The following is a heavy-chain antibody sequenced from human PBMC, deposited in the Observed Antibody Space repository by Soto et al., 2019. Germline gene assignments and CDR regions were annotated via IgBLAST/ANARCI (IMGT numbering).Heavy chain of an antibody. Sequence: GASVKVSCKASGYTFTSYGISWVRQAPGQGLEWMGWISAYNGNTNYAQKLQGRVTMTTDTSTSTAYMELRSLRSDDTAVYYCAYDSIGNIDDAFDIRGQGTMVTGSS. CDR2: ISAYNGNT. V-gene: IGHV1-18*01. J-gene: IGHJ3*02. D-gene: IGHD3-22*01. CDR1: GYTFTSYG. CDR3: AYDSIGNIDDAFDI.